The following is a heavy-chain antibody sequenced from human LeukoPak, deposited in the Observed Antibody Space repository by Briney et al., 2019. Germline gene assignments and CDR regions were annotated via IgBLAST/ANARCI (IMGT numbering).Heavy chain of an antibody. CDR2: ISAYNGNT. CDR1: GYTLTSYC. CDR3: ARDMGGNHDAFDI. J-gene: IGHJ3*02. Sequence: GAPVQVLCQASGYTLTSYCISWVRQAPGQGPWWVGWISAYNGNTNYAQKLQGRVTMTTDTSTSTAYMELRSLRSDDTAVYYCARDMGGNHDAFDIWGQGTMVTVSS. V-gene: IGHV1-18*01. D-gene: IGHD4-23*01.